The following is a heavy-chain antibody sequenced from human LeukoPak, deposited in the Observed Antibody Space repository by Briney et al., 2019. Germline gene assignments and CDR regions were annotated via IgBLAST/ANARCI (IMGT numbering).Heavy chain of an antibody. Sequence: GGSLRLSCAASGFTFSNYAMSWVRQAPGKGLEWVSGISGNGYSTYYADSVKGRFTISRDNSKNTLYLQMNSLRAEDTAVYYCAKDRASGSGSYSYRGFDYWGQGTLVTVSS. CDR3: AKDRASGSGSYSYRGFDY. CDR2: ISGNGYST. CDR1: GFTFSNYA. J-gene: IGHJ4*02. V-gene: IGHV3-23*01. D-gene: IGHD6-19*01.